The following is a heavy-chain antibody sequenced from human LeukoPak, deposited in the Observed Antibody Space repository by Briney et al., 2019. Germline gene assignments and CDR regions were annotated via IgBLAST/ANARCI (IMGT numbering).Heavy chain of an antibody. CDR1: GYTLTELS. D-gene: IGHD4-17*01. CDR2: FDPEDGET. J-gene: IGHJ4*02. CDR3: ARVETYGDPTGSFDY. V-gene: IGHV1-24*01. Sequence: ASVKVSCKVSGYTLTELSMHWVRQAPGKGLEWMGGFDPEDGETIYAQKFQGRVTMTEDTSTDTAYMELSSLRSDDTAVYYCARVETYGDPTGSFDYWGQGTLVTVSS.